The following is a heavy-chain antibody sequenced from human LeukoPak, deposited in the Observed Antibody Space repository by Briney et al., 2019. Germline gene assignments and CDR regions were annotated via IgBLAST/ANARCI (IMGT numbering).Heavy chain of an antibody. CDR3: AREREGYSSSSRFDY. CDR1: GFTFSSYG. J-gene: IGHJ4*02. V-gene: IGHV3-33*01. CDR2: IWYDGSNK. Sequence: GGSLRLSCAASGFTFSSYGMHWVRQAPGKGLEWVAVIWYDGSNKYYADSVKGRFTISRDNSKNTLYLQMNSLRAEDTAVYYCAREREGYSSSSRFDYWGQGTLVTVSS. D-gene: IGHD6-13*01.